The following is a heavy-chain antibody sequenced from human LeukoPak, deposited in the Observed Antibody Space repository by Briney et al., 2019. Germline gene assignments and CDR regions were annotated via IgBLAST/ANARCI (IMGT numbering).Heavy chain of an antibody. CDR1: GGTFSSYA. CDR2: IIPIFGTA. Sequence: SVKVSCKASGGTFSSYAISWVRQAPGQGLEWMGGIIPIFGTANYAQKFQERVTITRDMSTSTAYMELSSLRSEDTAVYYCAAVNGGNSWSEPIDYWGQGTLVTVSS. J-gene: IGHJ4*02. CDR3: AAVNGGNSWSEPIDY. D-gene: IGHD4-23*01. V-gene: IGHV1-69*05.